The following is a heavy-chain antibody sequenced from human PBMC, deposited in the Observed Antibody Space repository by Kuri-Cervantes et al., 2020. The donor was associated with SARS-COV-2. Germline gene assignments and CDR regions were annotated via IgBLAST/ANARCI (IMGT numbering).Heavy chain of an antibody. V-gene: IGHV3-23*01. CDR2: ISAGGGRT. CDR3: ARVVAAAGRLWFDP. CDR1: GFILGSYG. J-gene: IGHJ5*02. Sequence: GESLKISCEASGFILGSYGMTWVRQAPGKGLQWVSSISAGGGRTDYADSVKGRFTISRDNSKKMVFLQMDKLRDEDAALYYCARVVAAAGRLWFDPWAREPRSPSPQ. D-gene: IGHD2-15*01.